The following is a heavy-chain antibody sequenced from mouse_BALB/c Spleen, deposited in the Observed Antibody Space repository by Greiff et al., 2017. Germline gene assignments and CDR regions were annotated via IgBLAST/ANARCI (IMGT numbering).Heavy chain of an antibody. J-gene: IGHJ2*01. CDR3: ARRGSSFSFDY. Sequence: DVKLQESGPGLVKPSQSLSLTCTVTGYSITSDYAWNWIRQFPGNKLEWMGYISYSGSTSYNPSLKSRISITRDTSKNQFFLQLNSVTTEDTATYYCARRGSSFSFDYWGQGTTLTVSS. D-gene: IGHD1-1*01. CDR2: ISYSGST. CDR1: GYSITSDYA. V-gene: IGHV3-2*02.